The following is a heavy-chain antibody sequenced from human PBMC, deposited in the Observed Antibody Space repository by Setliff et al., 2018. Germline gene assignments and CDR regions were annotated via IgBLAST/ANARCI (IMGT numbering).Heavy chain of an antibody. D-gene: IGHD2-21*02. Sequence: SETLSLTCAVYGGSFSGYYWSWIRQPPGKRLEWIGEIIHSGSTNYNPSLKSRVTISMDTSKNQFSLRVSSVTASDTAVYYCARDLGHGGDSDYWGQGILVTVSS. V-gene: IGHV4-34*12. CDR2: IIHSGST. CDR3: ARDLGHGGDSDY. CDR1: GGSFSGYY. J-gene: IGHJ4*02.